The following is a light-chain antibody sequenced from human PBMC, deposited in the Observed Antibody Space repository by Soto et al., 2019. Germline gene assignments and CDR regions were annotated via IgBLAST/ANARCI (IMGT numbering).Light chain of an antibody. CDR1: SSDIGGYKY. V-gene: IGLV2-14*01. CDR2: EVS. CDR3: TSYSRYRVLV. Sequence: QSALTQPASVSGSLGPSITISCTGTSSDIGGYKYVSWYQQHPGKAPKLIIFEVSNRPSGVSDRFSGSNSGNTASLTISGLQAEDEDDYYCTSYSRYRVLVFGGGTKVTVL. J-gene: IGLJ3*02.